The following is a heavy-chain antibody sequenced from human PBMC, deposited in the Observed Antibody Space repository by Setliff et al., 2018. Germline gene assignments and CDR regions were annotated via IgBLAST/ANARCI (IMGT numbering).Heavy chain of an antibody. D-gene: IGHD1-1*01. CDR3: ARANKKLDYYYYYYMDV. J-gene: IGHJ6*03. CDR1: GDSFSDYY. Sequence: SETLSLTCAVYGDSFSDYYWSWIRHPAGKGLEWIGRVYTNGGSDYNPFLKSRVSISLDTSKNQFSLKLISVTAADTAVYYCARANKKLDYYYYYYMDVWGKGTTVTVSS. CDR2: VYTNGGS. V-gene: IGHV4-59*10.